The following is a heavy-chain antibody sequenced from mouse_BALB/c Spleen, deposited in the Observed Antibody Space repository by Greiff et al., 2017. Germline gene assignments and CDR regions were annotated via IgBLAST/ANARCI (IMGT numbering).Heavy chain of an antibody. J-gene: IGHJ4*01. CDR1: GYTFTSYW. Sequence: VKLMESGAELARPGASVKLSCKASGYTFTSYWMQWVKQRPGQGLEWIGAIYPGDGDTRYTQKFKGKATLTADKSSSTAYMQLSSLASEDSAVYYCAKFITTATRYYAMDYWGQGTSVTVSS. V-gene: IGHV1-87*01. CDR2: IYPGDGDT. CDR3: AKFITTATRYYAMDY. D-gene: IGHD1-2*01.